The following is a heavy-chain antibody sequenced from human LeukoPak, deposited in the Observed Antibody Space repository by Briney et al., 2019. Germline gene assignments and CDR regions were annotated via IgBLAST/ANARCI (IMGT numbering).Heavy chain of an antibody. D-gene: IGHD3-22*01. CDR1: GFTFDDYG. J-gene: IGHJ4*02. V-gene: IGHV3-43*02. Sequence: GGSLRLSCAASGFTFDDYGMLWVRQVPGKGLEWVSLISGDGDSTYYADSVKGRFTISRDNSKNSLFLQMNSLTTEDTALYYCAKDYDSSGYFLSFFDSWGQGTLVTVSS. CDR3: AKDYDSSGYFLSFFDS. CDR2: ISGDGDST.